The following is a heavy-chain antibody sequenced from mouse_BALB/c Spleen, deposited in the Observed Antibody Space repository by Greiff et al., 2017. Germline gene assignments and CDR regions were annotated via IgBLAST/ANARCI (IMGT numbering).Heavy chain of an antibody. J-gene: IGHJ4*01. CDR1: GFSLTSYG. D-gene: IGHD2-14*01. V-gene: IGHV2-2*02. Sequence: VQLQQSGPGLVQPSQSLSITCTVSGFSLTSYGVHWVRQSPGKGLEWLGVIWSGGSTDYNAAFISRLSISKDNSKSQVFFKMNSLQANDTAIYYCARKDYRYQDDAMDDWGQGTSVTVSS. CDR3: ARKDYRYQDDAMDD. CDR2: IWSGGST.